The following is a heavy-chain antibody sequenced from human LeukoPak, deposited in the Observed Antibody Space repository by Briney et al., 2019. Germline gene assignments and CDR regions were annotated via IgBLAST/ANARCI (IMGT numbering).Heavy chain of an antibody. Sequence: WESLKISCKGSGYTFTSYWIGWVRQMPGKGLEWMGIIYPGDSDTRYSASFQGQVTISADKSISTAYLQWSSLKASDTAIYHCARHRDYVPDIWGQGTVVTVSS. J-gene: IGHJ3*02. CDR2: IYPGDSDT. CDR3: ARHRDYVPDI. CDR1: GYTFTSYW. V-gene: IGHV5-51*01. D-gene: IGHD3-16*01.